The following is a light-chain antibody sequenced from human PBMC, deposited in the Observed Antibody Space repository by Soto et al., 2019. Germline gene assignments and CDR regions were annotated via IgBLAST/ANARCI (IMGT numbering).Light chain of an antibody. V-gene: IGLV2-11*01. CDR3: CSYACRYAFDVV. Sequence: QSALTQPRSVSGSPGQSVTISCTGTSSDVGGYNYVSWYQQHPGKAPKLMIYDVSKRPSGVPDRFSGSKSGNTASLTISGLQAEDEAEYSCCSYACRYAFDVVFGVGTKLTVL. CDR2: DVS. J-gene: IGLJ2*01. CDR1: SSDVGGYNY.